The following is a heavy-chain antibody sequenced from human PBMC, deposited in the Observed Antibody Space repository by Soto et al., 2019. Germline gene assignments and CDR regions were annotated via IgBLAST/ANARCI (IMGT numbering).Heavy chain of an antibody. CDR3: ARMAAAANWFDP. CDR2: IYYSGST. J-gene: IGHJ5*02. Sequence: QVQLQESGPGLVKPSQTLSLTCTVSGGSISSGDYYWSWIRQPPGKGLEWIGYIYYSGSTYYNPSLKSRVTQSVHTSKNPSALTLSSGTAADTAVYYCARMAAAANWFDPWGQGTLVTVSS. D-gene: IGHD6-13*01. CDR1: GGSISSGDYY. V-gene: IGHV4-30-4*01.